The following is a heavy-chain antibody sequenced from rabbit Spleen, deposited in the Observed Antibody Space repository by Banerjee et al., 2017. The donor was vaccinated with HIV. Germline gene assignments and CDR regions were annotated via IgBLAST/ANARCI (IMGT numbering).Heavy chain of an antibody. J-gene: IGHJ6*01. D-gene: IGHD2-1*01. CDR1: GFSFSNSYY. Sequence: QSLEESGGGLVQPEGSLTLTCTASGFSFSNSYYMCWVRQAPGKGLEWIGCIWSGSVGNIYYASWAKGRFTISKTSSTTVTLQMTSLTAADTATYFCARSTYGYDDYGDLYYAAMDLWGQGTLVTVS. CDR3: ARSTYGYDDYGDLYYAAMDL. V-gene: IGHV1S40*01. CDR2: IWSGSVGNI.